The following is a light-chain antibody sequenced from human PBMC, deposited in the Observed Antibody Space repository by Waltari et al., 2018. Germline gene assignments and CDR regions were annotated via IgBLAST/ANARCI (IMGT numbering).Light chain of an antibody. CDR3: QQGQRPPFT. CDR2: YSD. Sequence: DIQMSQSPSSLSASLGGRVILSCRPSQAINSFLNWYQQKPGQAPKLLIYYSDTLTPGVPSRFSGHKSGTDFTLTISRLQPEDFATYYCQQGQRPPFTFGPGT. V-gene: IGKV1-39*01. CDR1: QAINSF. J-gene: IGKJ3*01.